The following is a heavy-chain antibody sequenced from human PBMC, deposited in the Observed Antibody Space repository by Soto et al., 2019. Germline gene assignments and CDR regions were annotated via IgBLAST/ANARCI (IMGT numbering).Heavy chain of an antibody. CDR3: ARDPAP. Sequence: QVQLQESGPGLVRPSQTLSLTCTVSGGSISSGGYYWDWIPQHPGKGLEWFGYIYNSGSTYYNPSLKSRVTVPAHTSKNQFSLKLSSVTAADTAVYYCARDPAPWGQGTLLTVSS. V-gene: IGHV4-31*03. J-gene: IGHJ5*02. CDR1: GGSISSGGYY. CDR2: IYNSGST.